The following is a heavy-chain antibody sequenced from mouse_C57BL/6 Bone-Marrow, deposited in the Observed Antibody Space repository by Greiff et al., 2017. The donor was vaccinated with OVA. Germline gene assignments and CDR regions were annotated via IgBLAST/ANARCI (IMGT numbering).Heavy chain of an antibody. CDR1: GYTFTSYW. J-gene: IGHJ4*01. CDR2: IYPGSGST. CDR3: AREGYYLYYAMDY. V-gene: IGHV1-55*01. Sequence: QVQLQQSGAELVKPGASVKMSCKASGYTFTSYWITWVKQRPGQGLEWIGDIYPGSGSTNYNEKFKSKATLTVDKSSSTAYMQLSSLTSEDSAVYYCAREGYYLYYAMDYWGQGTSVTVSS. D-gene: IGHD2-3*01.